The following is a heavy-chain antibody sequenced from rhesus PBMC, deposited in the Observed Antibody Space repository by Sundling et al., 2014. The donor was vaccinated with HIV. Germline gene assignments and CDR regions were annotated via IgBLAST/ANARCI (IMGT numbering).Heavy chain of an antibody. CDR3: ASTLVLQYLDWLFMGNLGYGLDS. D-gene: IGHD3-3*01. J-gene: IGHJ6*01. V-gene: IGHV4-76*01. CDR1: GGSISGGYG. Sequence: QVQLQESGPGLLKPSETLSLTCAVSGGSISGGYGWGWIRQPPGKGLEWIGSIYSSSGNTYYNPSLKSRVTISTDTSKNQFSLKLSSVTAADTAVYYCASTLVLQYLDWLFMGNLGYGLDSWGQGVVVTVSS. CDR2: IYSSSGNT.